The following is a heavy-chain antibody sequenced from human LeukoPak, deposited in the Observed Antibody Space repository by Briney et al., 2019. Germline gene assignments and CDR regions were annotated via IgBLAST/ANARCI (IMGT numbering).Heavy chain of an antibody. J-gene: IGHJ2*01. D-gene: IGHD3-10*01. CDR3: AKDGGRTFYGSGSYRRYFDL. V-gene: IGHV3-30*02. Sequence: PGGSLRLSCAASGFTFSSYGMHWVRQAPGKGLEWVAFIRYDGSNKYYADSVKGRFTISRDNSKNMLYLQTNSLRDEDTAVYYCAKDGGRTFYGSGSYRRYFDLWGRGTLVTVSS. CDR1: GFTFSSYG. CDR2: IRYDGSNK.